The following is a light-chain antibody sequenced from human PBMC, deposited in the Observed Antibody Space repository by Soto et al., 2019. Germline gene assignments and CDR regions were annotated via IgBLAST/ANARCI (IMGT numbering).Light chain of an antibody. CDR3: CSSAGSSTWV. J-gene: IGLJ3*02. V-gene: IGLV2-23*01. CDR1: SSDVGSYNL. CDR2: EGS. Sequence: QSALTQPASVSGSPGQSITISCTGTSSDVGSYNLVSWYQQHPGKAPKLMICEGSERPSGVSNRFSGSKSGNTASLTISGLQAEDEADYYRCSSAGSSTWVFGGGTKLTVL.